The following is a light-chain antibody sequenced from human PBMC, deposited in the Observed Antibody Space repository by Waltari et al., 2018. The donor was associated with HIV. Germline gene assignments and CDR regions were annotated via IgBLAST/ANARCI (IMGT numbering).Light chain of an antibody. CDR2: EVS. Sequence: QSALTPPASVSGSPGQSITMSCTGTISDVGGNTHVCWYQQHPGKAPKLMIYEVSNRPSGVSNRFSGSKSGNTASLTISGLQAEDEADYYCSSYTSSSPVVFGGGTKLTVL. CDR3: SSYTSSSPVV. CDR1: ISDVGGNTH. V-gene: IGLV2-14*01. J-gene: IGLJ2*01.